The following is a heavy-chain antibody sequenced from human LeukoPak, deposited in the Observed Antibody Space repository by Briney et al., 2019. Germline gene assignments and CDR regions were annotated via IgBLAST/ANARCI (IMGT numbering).Heavy chain of an antibody. J-gene: IGHJ4*02. D-gene: IGHD5-12*01. CDR2: ISGSGGST. CDR3: AKDLNRGYDFDY. CDR1: GFTFSSYA. Sequence: GSLRLSCAASGFTFSSYAMSWVRQAPGKGPEWVSAISGSGGSTYYADSVKGRFTISRDNSKNTLYLQMNSLRAEDTAVYYCAKDLNRGYDFDYWGQGTLVTVSS. V-gene: IGHV3-23*01.